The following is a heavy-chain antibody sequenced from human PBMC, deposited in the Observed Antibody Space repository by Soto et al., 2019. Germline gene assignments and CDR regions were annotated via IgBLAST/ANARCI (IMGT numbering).Heavy chain of an antibody. V-gene: IGHV3-23*01. J-gene: IGHJ5*02. Sequence: PGGSLRLSCAASEDSFDNSAITWVRQAPGKGLEWVSTTTNTGGTTHYADSVQGRFTVSRDNFRNTLYLLMNSLRAEDTAVYYCAKLRRGATGTEGFHPWGQGTLVTVSS. CDR2: TTNTGGTT. CDR3: AKLRRGATGTEGFHP. CDR1: EDSFDNSA. D-gene: IGHD1-1*01.